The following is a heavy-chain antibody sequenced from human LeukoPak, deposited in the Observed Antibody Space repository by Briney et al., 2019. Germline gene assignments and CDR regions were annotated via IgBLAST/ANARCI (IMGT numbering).Heavy chain of an antibody. D-gene: IGHD1-26*01. CDR1: GFTFSSYS. V-gene: IGHV3-21*01. CDR2: ISSSSSYI. CDR3: ARPSGSYQYYFDY. J-gene: IGHJ4*02. Sequence: GGSLRLSCAASGFTFSSYSMNLVRQAPGKGLEWVSSISSSSSYIYYADSVKGRFTISRDNAKNSLYLQMNSLRAEDTAVYYCARPSGSYQYYFDYWGQGTRVTVSS.